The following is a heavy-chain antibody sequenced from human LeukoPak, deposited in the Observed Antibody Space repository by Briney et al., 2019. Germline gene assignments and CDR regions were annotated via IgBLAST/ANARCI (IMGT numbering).Heavy chain of an antibody. D-gene: IGHD3-22*01. J-gene: IGHJ4*02. CDR1: GFTVSSNY. V-gene: IGHV3-53*01. CDR2: IYSGGST. CDR3: ARVPDGCYDS. Sequence: PGGSLRLSCAASGFTVSSNYMSWARQAPGKGLEWVSVIYSGGSTYYADSVKGRFTISRDNSKNTLYLQMNSLRAEDTAVYYCARVPDGCYDSWGQGTLVTVSS.